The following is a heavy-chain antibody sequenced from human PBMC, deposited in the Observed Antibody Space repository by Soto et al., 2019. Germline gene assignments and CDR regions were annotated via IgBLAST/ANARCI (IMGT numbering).Heavy chain of an antibody. J-gene: IGHJ5*02. CDR1: GGSISSGGYY. CDR2: IYYSGST. V-gene: IGHV4-31*03. CDR3: AGGQGYCSGGSCSRTGNWFDP. D-gene: IGHD2-15*01. Sequence: QVQLQESGPGLVKPSQTLSLTCTVSGGSISSGGYYWSWIRQHPGKGLEWIGYIYYSGSTYYNPSLKSRVTISVDTSKNQFSLKLSSVTAADTAVYYCAGGQGYCSGGSCSRTGNWFDPWGQGTLVTVSS.